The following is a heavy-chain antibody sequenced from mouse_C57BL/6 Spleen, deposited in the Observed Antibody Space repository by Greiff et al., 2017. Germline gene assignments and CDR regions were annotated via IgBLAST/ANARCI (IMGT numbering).Heavy chain of an antibody. CDR3: ARFDYGSAGYFDV. Sequence: QVQLQQSGPELVKPGASAKISCKASGYAFSSSWMNWVKQRPGKGLEWIGRIYPGDGDTNYNGKFKGKATLTADKSSSTAYMQLSSLTSEDSAVYFCARFDYGSAGYFDVWGTGTTVTVSS. J-gene: IGHJ1*03. V-gene: IGHV1-82*01. CDR1: GYAFSSSW. D-gene: IGHD1-1*01. CDR2: IYPGDGDT.